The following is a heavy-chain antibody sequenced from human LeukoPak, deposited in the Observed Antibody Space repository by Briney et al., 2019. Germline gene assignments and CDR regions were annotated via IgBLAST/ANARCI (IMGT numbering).Heavy chain of an antibody. CDR1: GFTVSSNY. D-gene: IGHD2-15*01. J-gene: IGHJ4*02. CDR3: ARDRGYCSGGSCYSKDY. CDR2: IYSGGST. V-gene: IGHV3-53*01. Sequence: GGSLSLSCAASGFTVSSNYMSWVRQAPGKGLEWVSVIYSGGSTYYADSVKGRFTISRDNSKNTLYLQMNSLRAEDTAVYYCARDRGYCSGGSCYSKDYWGQGTLVTVSS.